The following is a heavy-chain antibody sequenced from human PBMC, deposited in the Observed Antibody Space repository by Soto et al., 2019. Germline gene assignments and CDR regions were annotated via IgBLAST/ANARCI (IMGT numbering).Heavy chain of an antibody. CDR1: GYTFTSYG. CDR2: ISAYNGNT. V-gene: IGHV1-18*04. Sequence: ASVKVSCKASGYTFTSYGISWVRQAPGQGLEWMGWISAYNGNTNYAQKLQGRVTMTTDTSTSTAYMELRSLRSDDTAVYYCARDGEYSSSRYYYYGMDVWGQGTTVTVSS. CDR3: ARDGEYSSSRYYYYGMDV. J-gene: IGHJ6*02. D-gene: IGHD6-6*01.